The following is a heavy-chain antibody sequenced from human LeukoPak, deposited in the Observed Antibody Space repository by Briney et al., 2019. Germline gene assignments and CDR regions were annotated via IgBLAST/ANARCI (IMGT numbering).Heavy chain of an antibody. J-gene: IGHJ4*02. Sequence: GGSLRLSGAGSGYNFSIYAMSRLRQAPGKGLEWVSGITGSGGGSYYGDSVKGRFTIPRDNPKNNLYLQMNSLRVDDMVVYYCAIQTPYFDWAFDNWGKGTLVTVSS. CDR1: GYNFSIYA. CDR3: AIQTPYFDWAFDN. D-gene: IGHD3-9*01. CDR2: ITGSGGGS. V-gene: IGHV3-23*01.